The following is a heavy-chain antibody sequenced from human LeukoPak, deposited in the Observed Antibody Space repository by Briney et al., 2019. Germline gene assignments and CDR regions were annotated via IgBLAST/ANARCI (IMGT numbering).Heavy chain of an antibody. Sequence: SETLSLTCTVSGGSISSGNYFWRWIRQPAGTGLEWIGRIYTSGSTNYNPSLKSRVTISVDTSKNQFSLKLSSVTAADTAVYYCARSPLEYDFWSGRHYYFDYWGQGTLVTASS. CDR3: ARSPLEYDFWSGRHYYFDY. CDR2: IYTSGST. D-gene: IGHD3-3*01. CDR1: GGSISSGNYF. J-gene: IGHJ4*02. V-gene: IGHV4-61*02.